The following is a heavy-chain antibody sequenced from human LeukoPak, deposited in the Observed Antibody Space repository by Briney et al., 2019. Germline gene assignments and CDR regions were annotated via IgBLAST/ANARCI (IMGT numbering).Heavy chain of an antibody. Sequence: SVKVSCKASGGTFSSYAISWVRQAPGQGLEWMGRIIPILGIANYAQKFQGRVTITADKSTSTAYMELSSLRSEDTAVYYCARERYYDSSGYYSPDYWGQGTLVTVSS. CDR3: ARERYYDSSGYYSPDY. CDR2: IIPILGIA. J-gene: IGHJ4*02. V-gene: IGHV1-69*04. D-gene: IGHD3-22*01. CDR1: GGTFSSYA.